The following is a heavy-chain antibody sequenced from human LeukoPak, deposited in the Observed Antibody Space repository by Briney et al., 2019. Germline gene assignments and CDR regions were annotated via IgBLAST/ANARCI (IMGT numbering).Heavy chain of an antibody. CDR3: ARGEAYSTNWYTDY. V-gene: IGHV1-8*01. J-gene: IGHJ4*02. D-gene: IGHD6-13*01. CDR1: GYTFTNYD. Sequence: GASVKVSCKASGYTFTNYDINWVRQATGQGPEWMGWMNANSGNSGYARKFQGRVTLTRNTSISTAYMELSSLRSEDTAVYYCARGEAYSTNWYTDYWGQGTLLTVSS. CDR2: MNANSGNS.